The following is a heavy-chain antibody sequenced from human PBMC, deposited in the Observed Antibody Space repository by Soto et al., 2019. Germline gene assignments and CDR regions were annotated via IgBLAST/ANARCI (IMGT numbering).Heavy chain of an antibody. Sequence: EVQLVESGGGLVQPGGSLRLSCVASGFIFNSYSMNCVRQAPGKGLEWISYINSGSTSVFYADSVKGRFTISRDNAKNSLYLQMNSLRAEDTAVYYCGSSASPDAYWGQGTLVTVSS. D-gene: IGHD3-22*01. V-gene: IGHV3-48*01. CDR3: GSSASPDAY. CDR1: GFIFNSYS. CDR2: INSGSTSV. J-gene: IGHJ4*02.